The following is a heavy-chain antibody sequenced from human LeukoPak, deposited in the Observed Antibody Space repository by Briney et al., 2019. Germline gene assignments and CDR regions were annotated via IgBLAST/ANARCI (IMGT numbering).Heavy chain of an antibody. J-gene: IGHJ6*02. Sequence: GRSLRLSCAASGFTFSSYGMHWVRQAPGKGLEWVAVISYDGSNEYYADSVKGRFTISRDNSKNTLYLQMNSLRAEDTAVYYCAKDPLRYDSSGFYGMDVWGQGTTVTVSS. CDR3: AKDPLRYDSSGFYGMDV. CDR2: ISYDGSNE. V-gene: IGHV3-30*18. CDR1: GFTFSSYG. D-gene: IGHD3-22*01.